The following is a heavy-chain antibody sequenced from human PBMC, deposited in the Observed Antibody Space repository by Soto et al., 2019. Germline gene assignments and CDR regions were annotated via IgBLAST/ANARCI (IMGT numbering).Heavy chain of an antibody. Sequence: GGSLRLSCAASGFTFDGYAMSWVRQAPGKGLQWISTIGGSGDGTYYADSVKGRFTISRDNSKNTLYLQMNSLRAEDTAVYYCAKAREVTLVRVPSSYWGQGTLVTVSS. D-gene: IGHD3-10*01. CDR2: IGGSGDGT. V-gene: IGHV3-23*01. CDR1: GFTFDGYA. CDR3: AKAREVTLVRVPSSY. J-gene: IGHJ4*02.